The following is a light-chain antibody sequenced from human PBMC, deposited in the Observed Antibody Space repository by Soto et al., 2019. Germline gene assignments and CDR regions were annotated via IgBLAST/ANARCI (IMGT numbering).Light chain of an antibody. CDR3: QQYGSTPSIT. Sequence: EIELTQSPATLSLSPGERATLSCRASQSVTSNYLAWYQFKPGQAPRLLIYAASNTSTGIPDRISGSGSGTTFILPISRLEPEDFAVYYCQQYGSTPSITFGQGTRLEIK. J-gene: IGKJ5*01. CDR1: QSVTSNY. V-gene: IGKV3-20*01. CDR2: AAS.